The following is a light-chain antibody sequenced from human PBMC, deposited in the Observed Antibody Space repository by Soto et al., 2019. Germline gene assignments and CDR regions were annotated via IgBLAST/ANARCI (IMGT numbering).Light chain of an antibody. CDR1: SSNIGAGYD. Sequence: SVLTQPPSLTGSPGQRVTISCNGSSSNIGAGYDVHWYQQLPGTAPKLLIYGNSKRPSGVPDRFSGSKSGTSASLAITGLQAEDEADYYCQSYDSSLSGSYVFGTGTKVTVL. CDR3: QSYDSSLSGSYV. V-gene: IGLV1-40*01. J-gene: IGLJ1*01. CDR2: GNS.